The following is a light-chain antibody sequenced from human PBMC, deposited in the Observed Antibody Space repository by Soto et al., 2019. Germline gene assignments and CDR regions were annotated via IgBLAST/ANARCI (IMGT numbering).Light chain of an antibody. CDR1: SSNIGNNF. J-gene: IGLJ1*01. CDR2: RNN. Sequence: QSVPTQAPSASGTPGQRVAISCSGSSSNIGNNFVYWYRQVPGMAPELLIYRNNQRRSGVPDRFSGSKSGTSASLAINGLRSEDEAAYYCAAWDDGLYGHFVFGTGTKVTVL. CDR3: AAWDDGLYGHFV. V-gene: IGLV1-47*01.